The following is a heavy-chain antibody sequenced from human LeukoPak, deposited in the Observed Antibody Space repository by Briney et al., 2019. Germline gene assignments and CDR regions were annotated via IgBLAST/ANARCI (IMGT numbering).Heavy chain of an antibody. J-gene: IGHJ5*01. D-gene: IGHD3-3*01. CDR1: GAYISGYY. CDR3: AASGAAFWRGGNWFDS. CDR2: IYYSGTT. V-gene: IGHV4-59*08. Sequence: PSETLSLTCIVSGAYISGYYWNGIRQPPGKGLEWIGNIYYSGTTNYNPSLKSRVTISVDTSKNQVSLKVKSITAADTAVYYCAASGAAFWRGGNWFDSWGQGTLVTVSS.